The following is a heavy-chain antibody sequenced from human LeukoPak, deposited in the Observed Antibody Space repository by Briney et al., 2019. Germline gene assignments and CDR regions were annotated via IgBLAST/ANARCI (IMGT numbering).Heavy chain of an antibody. CDR1: GFTFSSDA. V-gene: IGHV3-23*01. Sequence: GGALRLSCAASGFTFSSDAMTWVRQAPGKGLGWVSAISSSGGNAYYADSVKGRFTISRDNSKHTLYLKMNSLRAADTAVYYCADHGSGSYCFDYWGQGTLVTVSS. CDR2: ISSSGGNA. J-gene: IGHJ4*02. D-gene: IGHD3-10*01. CDR3: ADHGSGSYCFDY.